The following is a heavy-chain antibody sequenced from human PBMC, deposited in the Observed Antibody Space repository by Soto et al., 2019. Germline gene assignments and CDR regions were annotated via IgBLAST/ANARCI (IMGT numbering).Heavy chain of an antibody. CDR1: GYTFTSHG. D-gene: IGHD3-10*01. J-gene: IGHJ6*03. Sequence: QVQLVQSGAEVKKPGASVKVSCKASGYTFTSHGISWVRQAPGQGLEWMGWISAYNGDTNYAQKLQGRVTVTTDTSTSTAYMELRRLRSEDTAVYYCARMVRGSNIDYYHYMDVWGKGTTVTVSS. CDR2: ISAYNGDT. CDR3: ARMVRGSNIDYYHYMDV. V-gene: IGHV1-18*01.